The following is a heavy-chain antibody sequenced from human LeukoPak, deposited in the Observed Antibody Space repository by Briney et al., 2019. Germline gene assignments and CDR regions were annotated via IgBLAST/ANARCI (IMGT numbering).Heavy chain of an antibody. CDR2: IYYSGST. D-gene: IGHD6-19*01. V-gene: IGHV4-31*03. CDR3: ARSPGIAVAGTAKMYYFDY. J-gene: IGHJ4*02. Sequence: SETLSLTCTVSGGSISSGGYYWSWIRQHPGKGLEWIGCIYYSGSTYYNPSLKSRVTISVDTSKNQFSLKLSSVTAADTAVYYCARSPGIAVAGTAKMYYFDYWGQGTLVTVSS. CDR1: GGSISSGGYY.